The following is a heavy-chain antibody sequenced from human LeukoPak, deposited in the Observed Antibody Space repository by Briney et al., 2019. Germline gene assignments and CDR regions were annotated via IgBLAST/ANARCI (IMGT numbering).Heavy chain of an antibody. Sequence: GGSLRLSCAASGFTFSNYAMNWVRQAPGRGLEWVSAISGSGGSTYYADSVKGRFTISRDNSENTLYLQMNSLRAEDTAVYYCAKDLAGSGSYSFDYWGQGTLVTVSS. D-gene: IGHD1-26*01. CDR3: AKDLAGSGSYSFDY. CDR1: GFTFSNYA. CDR2: ISGSGGST. V-gene: IGHV3-23*01. J-gene: IGHJ4*02.